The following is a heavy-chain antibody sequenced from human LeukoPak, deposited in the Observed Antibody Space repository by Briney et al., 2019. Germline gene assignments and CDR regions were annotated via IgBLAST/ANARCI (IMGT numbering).Heavy chain of an antibody. J-gene: IGHJ4*02. D-gene: IGHD4-17*01. Sequence: GGSLRLSCAASGFMFSGYSMNWVRQAPGKGLEWISYVDSTSTTLYYADSVKGRSTISRDNVRTSLYLQMNSLRDEDTAVYYCARAIRPATLTTFDYWGQGTLVAVSS. V-gene: IGHV3-48*02. CDR3: ARAIRPATLTTFDY. CDR2: VDSTSTTL. CDR1: GFMFSGYS.